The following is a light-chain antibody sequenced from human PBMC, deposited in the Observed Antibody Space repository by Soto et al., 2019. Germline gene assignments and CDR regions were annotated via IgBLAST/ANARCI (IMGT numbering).Light chain of an antibody. CDR3: SAYTTSIALYV. V-gene: IGLV1-40*01. Sequence: QSVLTQPPSVSGAPGQRVTISCTGSSSNIGTDYDVHWYQQHPGRAPKLIIYDVSNRPSGVSNRFSGSKSGSTASLTISGLQAEDEADYYCSAYTTSIALYVFGAGTKVTVL. J-gene: IGLJ1*01. CDR2: DVS. CDR1: SSNIGTDYD.